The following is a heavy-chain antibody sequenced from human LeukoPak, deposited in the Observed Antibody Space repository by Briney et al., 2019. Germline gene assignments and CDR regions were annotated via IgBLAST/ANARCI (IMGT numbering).Heavy chain of an antibody. CDR3: AREVVGATTWFDP. V-gene: IGHV4-4*07. CDR2: IYTSGST. D-gene: IGHD1-26*01. J-gene: IGHJ5*02. CDR1: GFAFSDYY. Sequence: GSLRLSCAASGFAFSDYYMSWIRQPAGKGLEWIGRIYTSGSTNYNPSLKSRVTISVDTSKNQFSLKLSSVTAADTAVYYCAREVVGATTWFDPWGQGTLVTVSS.